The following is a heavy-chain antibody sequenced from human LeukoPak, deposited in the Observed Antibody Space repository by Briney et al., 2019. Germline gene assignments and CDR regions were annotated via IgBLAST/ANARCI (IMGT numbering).Heavy chain of an antibody. CDR3: AKISYCSGSNCPHPRPYYYYGMDV. V-gene: IGHV3-23*01. D-gene: IGHD2-2*01. CDR1: GFTFSSYA. J-gene: IGHJ6*02. Sequence: PGGSLRLSCAASGFTFSSYAMSWVRQAPGKGLEWVSAISASGGYTYYADSVKGRFTISRDNSKNTLYLQMNSLRAEDTAVYYCAKISYCSGSNCPHPRPYYYYGMDVWGQGTTVTVSS. CDR2: ISASGGYT.